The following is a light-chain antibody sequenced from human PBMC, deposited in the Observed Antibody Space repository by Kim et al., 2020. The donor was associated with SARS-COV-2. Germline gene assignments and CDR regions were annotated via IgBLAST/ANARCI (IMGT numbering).Light chain of an antibody. CDR2: EAS. J-gene: IGKJ5*01. CDR3: QKRINWPIT. Sequence: EIVLTQSPATLSLSPGERATLSCRASQSVSSYLAWYQQKPGQAPRLLMYEASNRATGIPARFSGSGSGTDFTLTISSLEPEDFAVYWCQKRINWPITFGQGTRLESK. V-gene: IGKV3-11*01. CDR1: QSVSSY.